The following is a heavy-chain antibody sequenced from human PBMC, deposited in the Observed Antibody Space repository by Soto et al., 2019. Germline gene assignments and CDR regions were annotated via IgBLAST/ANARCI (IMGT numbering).Heavy chain of an antibody. Sequence: PSDTLSLTCAVYGTSFSGYYWSWIRQPPGKGLEWIGEINHSGSTNYNPSLKSRVAISVDTSKNQFSLTLSSVTAADTAIYFCASLETGDPRAHDYWGQGTLVTVSS. V-gene: IGHV4-34*01. CDR3: ASLETGDPRAHDY. D-gene: IGHD7-27*01. CDR1: GTSFSGYY. CDR2: INHSGST. J-gene: IGHJ4*02.